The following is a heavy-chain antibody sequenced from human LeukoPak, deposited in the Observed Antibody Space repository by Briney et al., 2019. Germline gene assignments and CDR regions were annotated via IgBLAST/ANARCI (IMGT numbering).Heavy chain of an antibody. CDR3: ARMLKADCSGGSCYSGWFDP. CDR1: GGSISSSSYY. Sequence: SETLSLTCTVSGGSISSSSYYWGWIRQPPGKGLEWIGSIYYSGSTYYNPSLKSRVTISVDTSKNQFSLKLSSVTAADTAVYYCARMLKADCSGGSCYSGWFDPWGQETPVTVSS. J-gene: IGHJ5*02. CDR2: IYYSGST. V-gene: IGHV4-39*01. D-gene: IGHD2-15*01.